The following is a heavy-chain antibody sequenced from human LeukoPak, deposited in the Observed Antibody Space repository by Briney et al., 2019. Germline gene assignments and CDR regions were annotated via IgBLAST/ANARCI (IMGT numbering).Heavy chain of an antibody. D-gene: IGHD2-2*01. J-gene: IGHJ4*02. CDR1: GFIISDYW. CDR2: IKEDGSEK. Sequence: GGSLRLSCAASGFIISDYWMSWVRQAPGKGLEWVANIKEDGSEKYYVDSVKGRFTISRDNAKNSLYLQMNSLRAEDTAVYYCARDPCHGALDYWGQGALVTVSS. V-gene: IGHV3-7*01. CDR3: ARDPCHGALDY.